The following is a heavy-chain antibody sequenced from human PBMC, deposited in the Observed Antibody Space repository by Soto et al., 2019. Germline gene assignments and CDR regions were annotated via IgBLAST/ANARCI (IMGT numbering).Heavy chain of an antibody. CDR1: GGSISSGDYY. CDR2: IYYSGST. CDR3: AREGSTVTTPYNWFDP. D-gene: IGHD4-17*01. J-gene: IGHJ5*02. Sequence: QVQLQESGPGLVKPSQTLSLTCTVSGGSISSGDYYWSWIRQHPGKGLEWIGYIYYSGSTYYNPSLKSRVTISVDTSKNQFSLKLSSVTAADTAVYYCAREGSTVTTPYNWFDPWGQGTLVTVSS. V-gene: IGHV4-31*03.